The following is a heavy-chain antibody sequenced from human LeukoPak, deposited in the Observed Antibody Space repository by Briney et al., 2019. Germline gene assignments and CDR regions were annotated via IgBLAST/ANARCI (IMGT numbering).Heavy chain of an antibody. D-gene: IGHD3-3*01. Sequence: GGSLRLSCAASGFTFSCYAMHWVRQAPGKGLEWVAVISYDGSNKYYADSVKGRFTISRDNSKNTLYLQMNSLKAEDTAVYYCARVGEFSESPWRDFWSGFRSYYYYYMDVWGKGTTVTVSS. V-gene: IGHV3-30-3*01. CDR3: ARVGEFSESPWRDFWSGFRSYYYYYMDV. CDR1: GFTFSCYA. CDR2: ISYDGSNK. J-gene: IGHJ6*03.